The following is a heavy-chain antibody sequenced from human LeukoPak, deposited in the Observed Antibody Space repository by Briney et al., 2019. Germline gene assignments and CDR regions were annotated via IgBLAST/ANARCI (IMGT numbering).Heavy chain of an antibody. CDR3: ARDNYGTLDY. CDR2: TSPKSGDR. D-gene: IGHD4-17*01. Sequence: GASVKVSCKISGYTFTDYFIHWVRQAPGQGLEWMGWTSPKSGDRKCTQKFRGRVTMTRDTSISTVYMELDRLTFDETAVYFCARDNYGTLDYWGQGSLVTVSS. CDR1: GYTFTDYF. V-gene: IGHV1-2*02. J-gene: IGHJ4*02.